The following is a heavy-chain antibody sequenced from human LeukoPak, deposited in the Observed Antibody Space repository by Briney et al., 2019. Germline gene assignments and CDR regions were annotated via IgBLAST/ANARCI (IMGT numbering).Heavy chain of an antibody. CDR1: GFTFSSYG. CDR2: ISYDGSNK. V-gene: IGHV3-30*18. D-gene: IGHD2-2*01. CDR3: AKDRSSTSCFDY. J-gene: IGHJ4*02. Sequence: GGSLRLSCAASGFTFSSYGMHWVRQAPGKGLEWVAVISYDGSNKYYADSVKGRFTISRDNSKNTLYLQMNSLRAEDTAVYYCAKDRSSTSCFDYWGQGTLVTVSS.